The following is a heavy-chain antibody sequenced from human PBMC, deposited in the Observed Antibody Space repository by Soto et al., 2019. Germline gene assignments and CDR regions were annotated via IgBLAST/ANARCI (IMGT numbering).Heavy chain of an antibody. D-gene: IGHD1-20*01. CDR3: ARVFPPPGNWFDP. J-gene: IGHJ5*02. Sequence: SETLSLTCTVSGGSISSYYWSWIRQPPGKGLEWIGYIYYSGSTNYNPSLKSRVTISVDTSKNQFSLKLSSVTAADTAVYYLARVFPPPGNWFDPWGQGTLVTVSS. V-gene: IGHV4-59*01. CDR2: IYYSGST. CDR1: GGSISSYY.